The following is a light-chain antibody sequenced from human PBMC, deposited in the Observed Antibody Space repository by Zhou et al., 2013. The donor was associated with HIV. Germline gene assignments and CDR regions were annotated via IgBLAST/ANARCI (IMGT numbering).Light chain of an antibody. J-gene: IGKJ2*01. Sequence: DIQMTQSPSSLSASVGDRVTITCRASQSISSYLNWYQQKPGKAPKLLIYAASSLQSGVPSRFSASGSGTDFTLTISSLQPEDFATYYCQQYLSWPPTFGQGTNLESK. V-gene: IGKV1-39*01. CDR1: QSISSY. CDR3: QQYLSWPPT. CDR2: AAS.